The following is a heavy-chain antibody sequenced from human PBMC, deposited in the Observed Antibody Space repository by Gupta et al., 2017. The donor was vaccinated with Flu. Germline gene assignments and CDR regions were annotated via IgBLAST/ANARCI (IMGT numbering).Heavy chain of an antibody. J-gene: IGHJ4*02. V-gene: IGHV3-33*01. CDR3: ARGKGYCSGGSCYGGIDFDY. D-gene: IGHD2-15*01. Sequence: TFSSYSMHWVRQAPGKGLEWVAVIWYDGSNKYYADSVKGRFTISRDNSKNTLYLQMNSLRAEDTAVYYCARGKGYCSGGSCYGGIDFDYWGQGTLVTVSS. CDR2: IWYDGSNK. CDR1: TFSSYS.